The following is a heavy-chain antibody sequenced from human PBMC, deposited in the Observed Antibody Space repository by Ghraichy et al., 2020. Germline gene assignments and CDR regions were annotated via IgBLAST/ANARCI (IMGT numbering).Heavy chain of an antibody. CDR1: GGSVSTYY. J-gene: IGHJ4*02. V-gene: IGHV4-59*02. Sequence: SETLSLTCTVSGGSVSTYYWSWIRQPPGKTLEWIGYIYNSESSNSNPSLKSRVTMSVQTSKNQFSLELSSVTAADTAVYYCAKIVWGGASFDSWGQGALVNGAS. CDR3: AKIVWGGASFDS. CDR2: IYNSESS. D-gene: IGHD3-10*02.